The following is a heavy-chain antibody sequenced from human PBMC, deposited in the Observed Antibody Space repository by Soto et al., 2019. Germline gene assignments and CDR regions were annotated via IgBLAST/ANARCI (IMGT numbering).Heavy chain of an antibody. CDR2: ISYDGSNK. D-gene: IGHD3-16*02. CDR1: GFTFSSYG. CDR3: AKGYYDYIWGSYRSYYFDY. J-gene: IGHJ4*02. Sequence: GGSLRLSCAASGFTFSSYGMHWVRQAPGKGLEWVAAISYDGSNKYYADSVKGRFTISRDNSKNTLYLQMNSLRAEDTAVYYCAKGYYDYIWGSYRSYYFDYWGQGTLVTVSS. V-gene: IGHV3-30*18.